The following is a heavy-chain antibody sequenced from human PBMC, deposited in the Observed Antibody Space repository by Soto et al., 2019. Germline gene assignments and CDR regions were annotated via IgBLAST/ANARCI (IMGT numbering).Heavy chain of an antibody. Sequence: QVQLVQSGAEVKKPGASVKVSCKASGYTFTSYYMHWMRQAPGQGLEWMGIINPSGGSTSYAQKLQGRVTMTRDTSTSTVYMELSSLRSEDTDVYYCARVSILGYFDYWGQGTLVTVSS. V-gene: IGHV1-46*01. CDR2: INPSGGST. D-gene: IGHD7-27*01. CDR1: GYTFTSYY. CDR3: ARVSILGYFDY. J-gene: IGHJ4*02.